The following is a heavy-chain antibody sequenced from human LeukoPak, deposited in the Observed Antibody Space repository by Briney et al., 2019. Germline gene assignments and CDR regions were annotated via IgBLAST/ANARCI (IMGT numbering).Heavy chain of an antibody. D-gene: IGHD3-22*01. CDR3: ARDRHYDTSGADY. V-gene: IGHV4-59*12. CDR2: IYYSGST. CDR1: GGSISSYY. J-gene: IGHJ4*02. Sequence: SETLSLTCTVSGGSISSYYWSWIRQPPGKGLEWIGNIYYSGSTYYNPSLKSRVTLSVDTSKNQFSLKLTSVTAADTAVYYCARDRHYDTSGADYWGQGTLVTVSS.